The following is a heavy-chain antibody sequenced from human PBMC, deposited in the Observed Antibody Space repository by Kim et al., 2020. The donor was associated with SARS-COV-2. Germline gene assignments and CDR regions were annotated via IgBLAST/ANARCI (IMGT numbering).Heavy chain of an antibody. J-gene: IGHJ6*03. CDR1: GGSFSGYY. D-gene: IGHD3-10*01. CDR3: ARGFHPGRLLWFGELVVYYYYYMDV. Sequence: SETLSLTCAVYGGSFSGYYWSWIRQPPGKGLEWIGEINHSGSTNYNPSLKSRVTISVDTSKNQFSLKLSSVTAADTAVYYCARGFHPGRLLWFGELVVYYYYYMDVWGKGTTVTVSS. V-gene: IGHV4-34*01. CDR2: INHSGST.